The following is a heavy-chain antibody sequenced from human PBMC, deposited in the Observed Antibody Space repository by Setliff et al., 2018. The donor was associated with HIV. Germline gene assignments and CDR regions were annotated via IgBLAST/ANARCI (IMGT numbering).Heavy chain of an antibody. Sequence: PGGSLRLSCAASGFTFPTYWISWVRQAPGKGLEWVANIKRDGTETHYVGSVRGRFTISRDNAKNSLYLQMNSLRVEDTALYYCARNLLRGYSYGYPAHYFDYWGQGTPVTVSS. CDR3: ARNLLRGYSYGYPAHYFDY. D-gene: IGHD5-18*01. J-gene: IGHJ4*02. CDR1: GFTFPTYW. V-gene: IGHV3-7*03. CDR2: IKRDGTET.